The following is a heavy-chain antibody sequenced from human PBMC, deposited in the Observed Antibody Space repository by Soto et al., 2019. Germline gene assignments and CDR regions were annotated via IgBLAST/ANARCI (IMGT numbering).Heavy chain of an antibody. D-gene: IGHD3-9*01. Sequence: GGSLRLSCAASGFTFSSYAMSWVRQAPGKGLEWVSAISGSGGSTYYADSVKGRFTISRDNSKNTLCLQMNSMRAEDTAVYCCAKEKTTGDAFDIWGQGTMVTVSS. CDR1: GFTFSSYA. CDR2: ISGSGGST. V-gene: IGHV3-23*01. CDR3: AKEKTTGDAFDI. J-gene: IGHJ3*02.